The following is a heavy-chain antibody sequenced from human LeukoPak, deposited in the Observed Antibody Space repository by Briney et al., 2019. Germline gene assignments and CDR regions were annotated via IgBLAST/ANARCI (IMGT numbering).Heavy chain of an antibody. CDR2: ISYDGSNK. CDR3: ARVGGSLTMVRGVLPNYMDV. J-gene: IGHJ6*03. Sequence: GGSLRLSCTASGFTFSSYAMHWVRQAPGKGLEWVAVISYDGSNKYYADSVKGRFTISRDNSKNTLYLQMNSLRSDDTAVYYCARVGGSLTMVRGVLPNYMDVWGKGTTVTVSS. V-gene: IGHV3-30*01. CDR1: GFTFSSYA. D-gene: IGHD3-10*01.